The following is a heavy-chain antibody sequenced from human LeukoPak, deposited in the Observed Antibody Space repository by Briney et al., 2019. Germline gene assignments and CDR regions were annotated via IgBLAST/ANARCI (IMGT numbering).Heavy chain of an antibody. CDR3: ARGSDFVWGSYRPYFDY. V-gene: IGHV3-21*01. CDR1: AFTFRTYS. Sequence: GGSLRLTCVASAFTFRTYSMHWVRQAPGKGLEWVSSISGSTSYIYYADSVRGRFTISRDNAKNSLYLQMNSLRAEDTAVYYCARGSDFVWGSYRPYFDYWGQGTLVTVSS. CDR2: ISGSTSYI. J-gene: IGHJ4*02. D-gene: IGHD3-16*02.